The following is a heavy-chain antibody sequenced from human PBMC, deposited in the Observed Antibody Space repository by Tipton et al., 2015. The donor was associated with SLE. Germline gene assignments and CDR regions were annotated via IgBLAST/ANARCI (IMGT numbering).Heavy chain of an antibody. CDR3: ARHGGYYFDY. CDR1: GGSISSGDYY. V-gene: IGHV4-30-4*01. Sequence: TLSLTCTVSGGSISSGDYYWSWIRQPPGKGLEWIGEINHSGRTNYNPSLKSRVTISVDTSKNQFSLKLSSVNAADTAVYYCARHGGYYFDYWGQGTLVTVSS. J-gene: IGHJ4*02. CDR2: INHSGRT. D-gene: IGHD4-23*01.